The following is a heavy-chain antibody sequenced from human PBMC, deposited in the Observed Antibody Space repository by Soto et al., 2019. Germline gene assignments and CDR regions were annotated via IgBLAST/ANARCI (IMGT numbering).Heavy chain of an antibody. CDR3: ARLGFYYQSLDP. CDR2: IYYGGTT. D-gene: IGHD2-2*01. Sequence: SETLSLTCTVSGDSISSYYWSWIRQPPGKGLEWIGYIYYGGTTRYNPSLESRVTVSLETSKSQFSLTLSSVTASDTAVYYCARLGFYYQSLDPWGHGTLVTVSS. CDR1: GDSISSYY. J-gene: IGHJ5*02. V-gene: IGHV4-59*08.